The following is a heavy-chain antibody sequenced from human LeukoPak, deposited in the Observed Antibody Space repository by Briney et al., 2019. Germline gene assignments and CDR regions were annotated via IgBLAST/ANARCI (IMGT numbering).Heavy chain of an antibody. CDR1: ELTFKNYG. J-gene: IGHJ4*02. D-gene: IGHD3-10*01. Sequence: PGGPLSLSCAAFELTFKNYGLSWVRQAPGKGLDWVSDISGTGANTYYADSVKGRFTISRDNSKNTLYLQMNSLRGEDTAVYSCAKRYGLGSSPFDYWGQGALVTVSS. CDR3: AKRYGLGSSPFDY. CDR2: ISGTGANT. V-gene: IGHV3-23*01.